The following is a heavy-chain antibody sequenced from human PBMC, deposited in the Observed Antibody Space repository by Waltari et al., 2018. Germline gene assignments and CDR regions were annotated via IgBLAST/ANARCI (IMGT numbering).Heavy chain of an antibody. CDR3: ARETPRNANWFDP. CDR1: GGTFSSYA. CDR2: ITPTFGTT. Sequence: QVQLVQSGAEVKKPGSSVKVSCKASGGTFSSYAISWVRQAPGQGLEWMGGITPTFGTTKTAQKFQGRVTITADESTSTAYMELSSLRSEDTAVYYCARETPRNANWFDPWGQGTLVTVSS. V-gene: IGHV1-69*01. J-gene: IGHJ5*02.